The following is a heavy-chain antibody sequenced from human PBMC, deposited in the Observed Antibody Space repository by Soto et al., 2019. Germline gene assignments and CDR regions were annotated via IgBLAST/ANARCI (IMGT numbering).Heavy chain of an antibody. Sequence: EVQLLESGGDLIQPGGSLRLSCAASGFTFSTYAMTWVRQAPGKGLEWVSIISSSGDATYYLASVKGRFTISRDNSRNTLNIQMNSLRAEDAAVYFCAKNGDFWSWGMDVWGQGTTVTVSS. D-gene: IGHD3-3*01. CDR3: AKNGDFWSWGMDV. J-gene: IGHJ6*02. CDR2: ISSSGDAT. CDR1: GFTFSTYA. V-gene: IGHV3-23*01.